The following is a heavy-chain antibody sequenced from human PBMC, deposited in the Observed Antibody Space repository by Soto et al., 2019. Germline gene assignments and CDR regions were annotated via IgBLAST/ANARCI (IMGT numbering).Heavy chain of an antibody. V-gene: IGHV1-58*01. D-gene: IGHD6-6*01. CDR1: GFTFSSSA. J-gene: IGHJ4*02. CDR2: IVVGSGKT. Sequence: SVKVSWKASGFTFSSSAVQWVRQARGQRLEWIGWIVVGSGKTNYAQKFQERVTITRDMSTSTAYMELSRLRSDDTAVYYCARSVSFITPRPDYWGQGTLVTVSS. CDR3: ARSVSFITPRPDY.